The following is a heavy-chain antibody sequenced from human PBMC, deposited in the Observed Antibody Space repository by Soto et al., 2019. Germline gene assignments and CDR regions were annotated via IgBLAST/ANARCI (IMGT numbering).Heavy chain of an antibody. Sequence: EVQLVESGGGLVKPGGSLRLSCAASGFTFSSYSMNWVRQAPGKGLEWVSSISSSSSYIYYADSVKGRFTISRDNAKNSLYLQMNSLRAEDTAVYYCARDQAGTSYYYDYGMDVWGQGTTVTVSS. CDR2: ISSSSSYI. V-gene: IGHV3-21*01. J-gene: IGHJ6*02. CDR3: ARDQAGTSYYYDYGMDV. CDR1: GFTFSSYS.